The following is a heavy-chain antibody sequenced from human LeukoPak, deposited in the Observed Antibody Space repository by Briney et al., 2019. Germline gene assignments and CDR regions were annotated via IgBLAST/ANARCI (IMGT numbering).Heavy chain of an antibody. CDR3: ATGAMVYEY. V-gene: IGHV1-24*01. CDR1: GSTLTQIS. CDR2: FGPQVGET. D-gene: IGHD3-10*01. Sequence: ASVKVSCKVSGSTLTQISIDWVRQTPGKGLECMGTFGPQVGETIHAQKLQGRLKMTADTSIDTAYMELSSLQSDDTAVYYCATGAMVYEYWGQGTLVTVSS. J-gene: IGHJ4*02.